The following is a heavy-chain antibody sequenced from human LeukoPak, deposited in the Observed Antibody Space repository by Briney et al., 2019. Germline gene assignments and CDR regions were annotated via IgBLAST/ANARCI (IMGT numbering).Heavy chain of an antibody. CDR1: GYTFTGYY. J-gene: IGHJ6*02. Sequence: ASVKVSCKASGYTFTGYYMHWVRQAPGQGLEWMGWINPNSGGTNYAQKFQGRVTMTRDTSISTAYMELSRLRSDDTAVYHCARDGYSSSGWGYYYGMDVWGQGTTVTVSS. V-gene: IGHV1-2*02. D-gene: IGHD6-13*01. CDR2: INPNSGGT. CDR3: ARDGYSSSGWGYYYGMDV.